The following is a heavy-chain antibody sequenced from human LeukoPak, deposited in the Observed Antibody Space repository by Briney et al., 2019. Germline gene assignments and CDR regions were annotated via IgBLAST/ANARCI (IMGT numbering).Heavy chain of an antibody. CDR1: GYTFTSYH. V-gene: IGHV1-69*13. CDR2: IIPIFGTA. J-gene: IGHJ6*02. D-gene: IGHD6-6*01. Sequence: SVKVSCKASGYTFTSYHMHWVRQAPGQGLEGMGGIIPIFGTANYAQKFQGRVTITADESTSTAYMELSSLRSEDTAVYYCARGRYSSSINSMDVWGQGTTVTVSS. CDR3: ARGRYSSSINSMDV.